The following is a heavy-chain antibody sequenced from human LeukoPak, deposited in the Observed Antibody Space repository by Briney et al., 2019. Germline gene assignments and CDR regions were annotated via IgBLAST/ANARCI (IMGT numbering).Heavy chain of an antibody. CDR3: ASPSSSCPVCMDV. Sequence: GASVKVSCKASGYTFTSYDINWVRQATGQGLEWMGWMNPNSGNTGYAQKFQGRVTMTRDTSISTAYMELSRLRSDDTAVYYCASPSSSCPVCMDVWGKGTTVTVSS. D-gene: IGHD6-13*01. CDR2: MNPNSGNT. CDR1: GYTFTSYD. V-gene: IGHV1-8*01. J-gene: IGHJ6*03.